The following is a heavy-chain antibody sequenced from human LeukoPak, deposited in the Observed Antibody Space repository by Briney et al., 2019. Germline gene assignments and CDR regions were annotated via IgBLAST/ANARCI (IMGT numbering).Heavy chain of an antibody. Sequence: GASVKVSCKVSGYTLTELSMHWVRQAPGKGLEWMGGFDPEDGETIYAQKFQGRVTMTEDTSTDTAYMELSSLRSEDTAVYYCATGSLTHRGERFLEWLGPRAIDYWGQGTLVTVSS. CDR2: FDPEDGET. J-gene: IGHJ4*02. CDR3: ATGSLTHRGERFLEWLGPRAIDY. D-gene: IGHD3-3*01. CDR1: GYTLTELS. V-gene: IGHV1-24*01.